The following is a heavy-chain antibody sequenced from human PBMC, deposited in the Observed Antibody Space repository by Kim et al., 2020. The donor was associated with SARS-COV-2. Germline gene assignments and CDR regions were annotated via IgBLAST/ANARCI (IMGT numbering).Heavy chain of an antibody. V-gene: IGHV3-30*03. D-gene: IGHD7-27*01. Sequence: YATSVKGRFTISQDTSKNTRFLQKNTLRAEDTAVYYCARDANWGYYFDYWGQGTLVTVSS. J-gene: IGHJ4*02. CDR3: ARDANWGYYFDY.